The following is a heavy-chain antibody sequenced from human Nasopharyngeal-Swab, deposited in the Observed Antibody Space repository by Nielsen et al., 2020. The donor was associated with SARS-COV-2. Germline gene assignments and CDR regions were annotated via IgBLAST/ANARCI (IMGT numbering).Heavy chain of an antibody. Sequence: KVSCKGSGYSFTSYWIAWVRQMPGKGLEWMGIIYPRDSDTRSSPSFQGQVTISADKSISTAYLQWSSLKVSDTAMYYCVRPGGVATSFKYYFQYGMDVWGQGTMVTVPS. CDR2: IYPRDSDT. CDR3: VRPGGVATSFKYYFQYGMDV. CDR1: GYSFTSYW. D-gene: IGHD5-12*01. J-gene: IGHJ6*02. V-gene: IGHV5-51*01.